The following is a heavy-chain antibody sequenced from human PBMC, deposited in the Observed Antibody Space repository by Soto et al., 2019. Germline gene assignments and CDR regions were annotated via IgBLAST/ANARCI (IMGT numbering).Heavy chain of an antibody. V-gene: IGHV4-59*01. D-gene: IGHD2-21*02. CDR1: GGSISSYY. CDR3: AGGWGLVFDY. CDR2: IYYSGST. J-gene: IGHJ4*02. Sequence: QVQLQESGPGLVKPSETLSLTCTVSGGSISSYYWSWIRQPPGKGLEWIGYIYYSGSTNYNPSLKSRVTISVDTSKNQFSLKLSSVTAADTAVYYCAGGWGLVFDYWGQGTLVTVSS.